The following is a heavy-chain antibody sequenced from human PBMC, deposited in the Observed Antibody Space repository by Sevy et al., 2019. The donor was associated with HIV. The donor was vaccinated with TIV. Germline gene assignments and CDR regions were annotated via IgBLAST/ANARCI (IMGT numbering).Heavy chain of an antibody. J-gene: IGHJ6*02. CDR3: ARGARGTLPSYYYYPMDV. D-gene: IGHD1-1*01. CDR1: GYRFTDYW. Sequence: GESLKISCKASGYRFTDYWIGWVRQMPGKGREWMGIIYPGDSDTTYSPSFQGQVTISVDKSINTAYLQWSSLKASDTAIFYCARGARGTLPSYYYYPMDVWGQGTTVTVSS. CDR2: IYPGDSDT. V-gene: IGHV5-51*01.